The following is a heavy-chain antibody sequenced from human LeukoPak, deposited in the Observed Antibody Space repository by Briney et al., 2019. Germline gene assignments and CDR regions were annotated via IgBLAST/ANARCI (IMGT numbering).Heavy chain of an antibody. CDR1: GFTFSNYW. CDR3: ARDLLGWELHYFDY. V-gene: IGHV3-7*01. J-gene: IGHJ4*02. Sequence: PGGSLRLSCAASGFTFSNYWMTWVRQAPGKGLEWVANMNQDGSGKYYVDSAKGRFAISRDNAKNSLYLQMNNLRAEDTAVYYCARDLLGWELHYFDYWGQGTLVTVSS. CDR2: MNQDGSGK. D-gene: IGHD1-26*01.